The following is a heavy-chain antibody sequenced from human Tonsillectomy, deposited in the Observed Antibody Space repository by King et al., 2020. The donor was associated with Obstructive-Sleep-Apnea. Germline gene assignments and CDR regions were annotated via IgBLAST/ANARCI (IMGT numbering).Heavy chain of an antibody. CDR2: IKKDGSER. D-gene: IGHD1-1*01. CDR1: GVSFSNYW. V-gene: IGHV3-7*01. J-gene: IGHJ4*02. Sequence: VQLVESGGGLVQPGGSLRLSCTVSGVSFSNYWMTLGRQAPGKGRVWVANIKKDGSERYYVDAVKGRCTISRDNAKNSLYLQMNSLRGEDTAVYFCALITGSDYWGQGTMVTVSS. CDR3: ALITGSDY.